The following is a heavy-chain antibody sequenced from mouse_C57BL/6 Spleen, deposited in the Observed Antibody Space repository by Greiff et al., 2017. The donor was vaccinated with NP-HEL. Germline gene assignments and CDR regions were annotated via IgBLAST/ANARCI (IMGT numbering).Heavy chain of an antibody. V-gene: IGHV1-15*01. CDR1: GYTFTDYE. CDR2: IDPETGGT. J-gene: IGHJ4*01. Sequence: LVESGAELVRPGASVTLSCKASGYTFTDYEMHWVKQTPVHGLEWIGAIDPETGGTAYNQKFKGKAILTADKSSSTAYMELRSLTSEDSAVYYCTRYGAPHYYAMDYWGQGTSVTVSS. D-gene: IGHD1-1*01. CDR3: TRYGAPHYYAMDY.